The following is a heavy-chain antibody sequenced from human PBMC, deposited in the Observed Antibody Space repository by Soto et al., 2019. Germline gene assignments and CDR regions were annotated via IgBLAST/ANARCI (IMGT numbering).Heavy chain of an antibody. D-gene: IGHD3-9*01. CDR3: VRGPGAYVYFGFDI. J-gene: IGHJ3*02. CDR1: RFSNSW. V-gene: IGHV3-74*01. CDR2: INPDGGST. Sequence: GGSLRLSSAASRFSNSWMHWVRQVPGKGLVWVSRINPDGGSTNYADFVKGRFTISRDYATDTVYLQMNSLRAEDTAVYYCVRGPGAYVYFGFDIWGQGTMVTVSS.